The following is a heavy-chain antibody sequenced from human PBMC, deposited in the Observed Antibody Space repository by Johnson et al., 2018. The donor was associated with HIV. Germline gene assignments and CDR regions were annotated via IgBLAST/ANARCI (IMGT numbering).Heavy chain of an antibody. CDR2: IYSGGST. Sequence: VQLVESGGGLVQPGGSLRLSCAASGFTFSSYWMHWVRQAPGKGLEWVSVIYSGGSTYYADSVMGRLTISSDNSKNTLYLQMSSLRAEDTAMYYCARDGESQQLPLGDAFDVWGQGTMVTVSS. CDR1: GFTFSSYW. D-gene: IGHD6-13*01. J-gene: IGHJ3*01. V-gene: IGHV3-66*01. CDR3: ARDGESQQLPLGDAFDV.